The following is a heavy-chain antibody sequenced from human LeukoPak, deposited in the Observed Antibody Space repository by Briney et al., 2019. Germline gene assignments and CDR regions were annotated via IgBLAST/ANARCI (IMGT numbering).Heavy chain of an antibody. Sequence: SETLSLTCGVSGGSISSYSLSWIRQPAGKGLEWIGRIHSGTTTYNPSLKSRVTMSLDTSKNQVSLALRSVTAADTALYYCTRDSGTTGEVKFDPWGQGTLVTVSS. J-gene: IGHJ5*02. CDR1: GGSISSYS. V-gene: IGHV4-4*07. CDR2: IHSGTT. CDR3: TRDSGTTGEVKFDP. D-gene: IGHD4-17*01.